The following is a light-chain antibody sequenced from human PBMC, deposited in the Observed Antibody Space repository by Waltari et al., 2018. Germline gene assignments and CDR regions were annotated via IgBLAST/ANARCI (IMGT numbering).Light chain of an antibody. CDR2: WAS. V-gene: IGKV4-1*01. CDR3: QQYYYTPLT. Sequence: DIVMTQSPDSLAVSLRERATINCKSSQSVLYSSTSKNSLAWYQQQPGQPPKVLIYWASTRESGVPDRFRGSGSGTDFSLTISSLQAEDVAIYYCQQYYYTPLTFCGGTKVEIK. J-gene: IGKJ4*01. CDR1: QSVLYSSTSKNS.